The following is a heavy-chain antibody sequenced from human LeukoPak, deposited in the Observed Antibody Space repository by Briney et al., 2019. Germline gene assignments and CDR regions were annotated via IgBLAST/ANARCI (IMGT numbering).Heavy chain of an antibody. J-gene: IGHJ5*02. CDR2: ISGSGGST. V-gene: IGHV3-23*01. CDR1: GFTFSSYA. D-gene: IGHD3-10*01. Sequence: GESLRLSCAASGFTFSSYAMSWVRQAPGKGLEWVSAISGSGGSTYYADSVKGRFTISRDNSKNTLYLQMNSLRAEDTAVYYCAKGTVRAATMNWFDPWGQGTLVTVSS. CDR3: AKGTVRAATMNWFDP.